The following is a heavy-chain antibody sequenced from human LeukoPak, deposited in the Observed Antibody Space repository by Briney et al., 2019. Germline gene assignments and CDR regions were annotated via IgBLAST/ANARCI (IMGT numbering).Heavy chain of an antibody. V-gene: IGHV1-2*06. CDR3: ARPPLYCSGGSCYSWFDP. Sequence: ASVKVSCKASGYTFTGYYMHWVRQAPGQGLEWMGRINPNSGSTNYAQKFQGRVTMTRDTSISTAYMELSRLRSDDTAVYYCARPPLYCSGGSCYSWFDPWGQGTLVTVSS. CDR1: GYTFTGYY. CDR2: INPNSGST. J-gene: IGHJ5*02. D-gene: IGHD2-15*01.